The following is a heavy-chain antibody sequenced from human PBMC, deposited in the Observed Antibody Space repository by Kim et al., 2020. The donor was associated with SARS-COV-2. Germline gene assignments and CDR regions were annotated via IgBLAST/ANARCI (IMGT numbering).Heavy chain of an antibody. D-gene: IGHD5-12*01. J-gene: IGHJ4*02. V-gene: IGHV4-39*01. CDR1: GGSISSSSYY. Sequence: SETLSLTCTVSGGSISSSSYYWGWIRQPPGKGLEWIGSIYYSGSTYYNPSLKSRVTISVDTSKNQFSLKLSSVTAADTAVYYCARHYRNLGGYDLIDYWGQGTLVTVSS. CDR2: IYYSGST. CDR3: ARHYRNLGGYDLIDY.